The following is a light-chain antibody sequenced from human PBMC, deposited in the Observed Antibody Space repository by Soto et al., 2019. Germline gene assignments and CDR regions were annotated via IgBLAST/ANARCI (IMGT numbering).Light chain of an antibody. Sequence: QSALTHPASVSGSPGQSITISCTGTSSDVGGYNYVSWYQQHPGKAPKLMIYDVSNRPSGVSNRFSGSKSGNTASLTISGLQAEDEADYYCSSYTSSSTVVVGGGTKLTVL. CDR3: SSYTSSSTVV. V-gene: IGLV2-14*01. J-gene: IGLJ2*01. CDR1: SSDVGGYNY. CDR2: DVS.